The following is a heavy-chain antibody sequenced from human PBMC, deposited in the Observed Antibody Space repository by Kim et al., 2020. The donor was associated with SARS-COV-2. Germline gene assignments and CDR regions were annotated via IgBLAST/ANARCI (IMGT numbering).Heavy chain of an antibody. J-gene: IGHJ4*02. V-gene: IGHV3-23*03. CDR3: AKDGPGNPYYDILTGYPPTFDY. CDR1: GFTFSSYA. D-gene: IGHD3-9*01. CDR2: IYSGGSST. Sequence: GGSLRLSCAASGFTFSSYAMSWVRQAPGKGLEWVSVIYSGGSSTYYADSVKGRFTISRDNSKNTLYLQMNSLRAEDTAVYYCAKDGPGNPYYDILTGYPPTFDYWGQGTLVTVSS.